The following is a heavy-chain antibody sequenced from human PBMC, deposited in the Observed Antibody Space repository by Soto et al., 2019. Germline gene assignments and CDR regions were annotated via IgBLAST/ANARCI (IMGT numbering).Heavy chain of an antibody. V-gene: IGHV3-48*01. CDR3: ERDNGTGGWDNWSAP. CDR2: INSGSTAI. D-gene: IGHD1-26*01. Sequence: PGGSLRLSCVASGFSFSGYSMNWVRQAPGKGLQWVSFINSGSTAIYYADSVKGRFTISRDNAKNSLYLQMNSLRAEDTAVYYCERDNGTGGWDNWSAPGGGGTLVTASS. CDR1: GFSFSGYS. J-gene: IGHJ5*02.